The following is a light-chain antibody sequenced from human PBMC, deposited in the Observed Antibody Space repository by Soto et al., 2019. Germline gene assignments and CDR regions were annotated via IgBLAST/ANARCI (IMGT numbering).Light chain of an antibody. Sequence: EIVLTQSPATLSLSPGERATLSCRASQSVGTYLAWYQQKPGQAPRLLIYDASNRATGIPARFSGSGSGTDFHLTISGLEPEDFAVYYCQQRTNWPPLTFGGGTKVEIK. V-gene: IGKV3-11*01. J-gene: IGKJ4*01. CDR3: QQRTNWPPLT. CDR2: DAS. CDR1: QSVGTY.